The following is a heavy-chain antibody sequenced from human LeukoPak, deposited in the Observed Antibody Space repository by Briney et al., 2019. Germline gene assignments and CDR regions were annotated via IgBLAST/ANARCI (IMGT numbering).Heavy chain of an antibody. CDR3: AGSLKFITMIPHY. V-gene: IGHV1-69*13. Sequence: SVKVSCKASGGTFSSYAISWVRQAPGQGLEWMGGIIPIFGTANYAQKFQGRVTITADESASTAYMELSSLRSEDTAVFYCAGSLKFITMIPHYWGQGTLVTVSS. D-gene: IGHD3-22*01. CDR2: IIPIFGTA. CDR1: GGTFSSYA. J-gene: IGHJ4*02.